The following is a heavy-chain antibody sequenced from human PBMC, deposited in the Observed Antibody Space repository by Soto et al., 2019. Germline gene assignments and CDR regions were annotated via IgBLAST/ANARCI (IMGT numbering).Heavy chain of an antibody. Sequence: QVQLVESGGGVVQPGRSLRLSCVASGFNLRSYGIHWFRQAPGKGPEWVAVIWYDGSNEKYADSVKGRFTISRDDSRNTLYLQMNSLRAEDTAVYYCARGYANGEWELRGFWGEGTRVTVSS. D-gene: IGHD3-10*01. V-gene: IGHV3-33*01. CDR2: IWYDGSNE. J-gene: IGHJ4*02. CDR1: GFNLRSYG. CDR3: ARGYANGEWELRGF.